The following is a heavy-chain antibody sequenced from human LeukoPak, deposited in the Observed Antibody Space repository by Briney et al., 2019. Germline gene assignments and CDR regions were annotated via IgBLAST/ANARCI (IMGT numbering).Heavy chain of an antibody. Sequence: PTGRSLRLSCAASGFTFSNYAMHWVRQAPGKGLEWVAVIAYDGSTKYYADSVKGRFTLSRDNSKNTLNLQMNSLRAEDTAVYFCARGSVSSGWPDGFDIWGQGTMVTVSS. CDR2: IAYDGSTK. V-gene: IGHV3-30*04. J-gene: IGHJ3*02. CDR1: GFTFSNYA. CDR3: ARGSVSSGWPDGFDI. D-gene: IGHD6-19*01.